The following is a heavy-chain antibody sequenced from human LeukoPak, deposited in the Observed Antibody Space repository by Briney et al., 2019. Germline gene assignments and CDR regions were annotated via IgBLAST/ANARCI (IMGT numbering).Heavy chain of an antibody. D-gene: IGHD5-24*01. J-gene: IGHJ4*02. CDR3: VRVGEKAFHLWPEIDY. Sequence: GGSLRLSCVASGFTFSSYWMSWVRQAPGKGLEWVANIKEDGSEKRDVDSVKGRFTISRDNAKNSLYLQMNSLRVEDTAVYYCVRVGEKAFHLWPEIDYWGQGTLVTVSS. CDR1: GFTFSSYW. CDR2: IKEDGSEK. V-gene: IGHV3-7*01.